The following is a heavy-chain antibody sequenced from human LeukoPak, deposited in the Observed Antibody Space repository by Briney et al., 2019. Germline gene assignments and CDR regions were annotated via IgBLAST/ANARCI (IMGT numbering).Heavy chain of an antibody. D-gene: IGHD2-2*01. J-gene: IGHJ6*03. CDR2: IIPIFGTA. V-gene: IGHV1-69*05. CDR3: ARSAVDWYQLTNYYYYYMDV. Sequence: SVKVSCKASGGTFSSYAISWVRQAPGQGLEWMGGIIPIFGTANYAQKFQGRVTITTDESTSTAYMELSSLRSEDTAVYYCARSAVDWYQLTNYYYYYMDVWGKGTTVTVSS. CDR1: GGTFSSYA.